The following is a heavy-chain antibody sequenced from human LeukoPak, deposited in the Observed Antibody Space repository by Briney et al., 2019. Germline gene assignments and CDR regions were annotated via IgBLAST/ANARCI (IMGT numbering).Heavy chain of an antibody. V-gene: IGHV3-48*03. CDR1: GFTFSSYE. D-gene: IGHD1-26*01. J-gene: IGHJ5*02. Sequence: GGSLRLSCAASGFTFSSYEMNWVRQAPGKGLEWVSYISSSNTIYYADSVKGRFTISRDNAKNSLYLQMNSLRAEDTAVYYCARAPKFRLVGVSKGPFDPWGQGTLVTVSS. CDR2: ISSSNTI. CDR3: ARAPKFRLVGVSKGPFDP.